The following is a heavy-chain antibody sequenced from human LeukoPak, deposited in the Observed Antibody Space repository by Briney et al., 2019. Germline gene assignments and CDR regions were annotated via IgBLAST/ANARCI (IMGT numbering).Heavy chain of an antibody. CDR3: ARGLEIWSGYYSLDY. Sequence: ASVKVSCKASGYTFTSYGISWVRQAPGQGLEWMGWISAYNGNTNYAQKLQGRVTMTTDTSTSTAYMELRSLRSDDTAVYYCARGLEIWSGYYSLDYWGQGTLVTVSS. CDR1: GYTFTSYG. J-gene: IGHJ4*02. D-gene: IGHD3-3*01. V-gene: IGHV1-18*01. CDR2: ISAYNGNT.